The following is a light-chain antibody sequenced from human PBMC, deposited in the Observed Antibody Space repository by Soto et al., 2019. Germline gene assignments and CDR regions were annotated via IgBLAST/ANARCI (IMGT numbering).Light chain of an antibody. Sequence: SYELTQPPSMSVAPGQTPRITCGGNNIGSKSVHWYQQKPGQAPVMVVYDDRDRPSGIPERFSGSNSGNTATLTISRVEAGDEADYYCQVWDSSSDHVVFGGGTKVTVL. CDR2: DDR. CDR3: QVWDSSSDHVV. CDR1: NIGSKS. J-gene: IGLJ2*01. V-gene: IGLV3-21*02.